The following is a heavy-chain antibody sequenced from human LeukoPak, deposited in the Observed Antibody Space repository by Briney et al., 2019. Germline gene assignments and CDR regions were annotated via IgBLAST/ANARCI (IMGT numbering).Heavy chain of an antibody. CDR1: GFTFSNSA. CDR3: AKDATPFNSIWDYYDS. V-gene: IGHV3-23*01. CDR2: IGGGDDI. Sequence: PGGSLRLSCAASGFTFSNSAMNWVRQAPGKGLEWVAGIGGGDDIHYADSVKGRFTGSRDDSKNTLYLQMSSLRIEDTAVYYCAKDATPFNSIWDYYDSWGQGTLVTVSA. D-gene: IGHD7-27*01. J-gene: IGHJ4*02.